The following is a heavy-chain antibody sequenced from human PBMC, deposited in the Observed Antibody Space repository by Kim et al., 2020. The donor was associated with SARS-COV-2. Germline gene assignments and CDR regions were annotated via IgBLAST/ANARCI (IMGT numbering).Heavy chain of an antibody. CDR2: ISYDGSNK. CDR3: ARDSYGDYQMDY. V-gene: IGHV3-33*05. CDR1: GFTFSTYG. J-gene: IGHJ4*02. D-gene: IGHD4-17*01. Sequence: GGSLRLSCAASGFTFSTYGMHWVRQAPGKGLEWVAVISYDGSNKYYADSVKGRFTISRDNSKNTLYVQMNSLRAEDTAVYYCARDSYGDYQMDYWGQGTLVTVSS.